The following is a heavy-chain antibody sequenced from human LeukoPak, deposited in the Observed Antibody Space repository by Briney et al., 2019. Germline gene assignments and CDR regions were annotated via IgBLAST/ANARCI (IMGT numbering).Heavy chain of an antibody. CDR1: GYTFTSYG. CDR2: ISAYNGNT. CDR3: ARVSMVRGVIRYNWFDP. Sequence: ASVKVSCKASGYTFTSYGISWVRQAPGQGLEWKGWISAYNGNTNYAQKLQGRVTMTTDTSTSTAYMELRSLRSDDTAVYYCARVSMVRGVIRYNWFDPWGQGTLVTVSS. J-gene: IGHJ5*02. V-gene: IGHV1-18*04. D-gene: IGHD3-10*01.